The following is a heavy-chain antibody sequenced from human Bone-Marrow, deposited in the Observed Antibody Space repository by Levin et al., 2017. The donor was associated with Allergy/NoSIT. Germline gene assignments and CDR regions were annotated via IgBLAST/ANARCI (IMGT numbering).Heavy chain of an antibody. J-gene: IGHJ4*02. CDR2: IYSGGGA. CDR1: GFSVSNNY. CDR3: ARVTSAWYSYFDY. Sequence: GESLKISCAASGFSVSNNYMTWVRQAPGKGLEWLSVIYSGGGAFYADSVKGRFTISRDNSKNTVYLQLNSLRADDTAVYYCARVTSAWYSYFDYWGQGSLVTVSS. V-gene: IGHV3-53*01. D-gene: IGHD2-2*01.